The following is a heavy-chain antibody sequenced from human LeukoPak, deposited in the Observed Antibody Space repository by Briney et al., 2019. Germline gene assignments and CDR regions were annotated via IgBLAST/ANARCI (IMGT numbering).Heavy chain of an antibody. CDR1: GITVSSNY. Sequence: PGGSLRLSCAASGITVSSNYMSWVRQAPGKGLGWVANIKKDGSEKYYVDSIKGRFTISRDNAKTSLYLQMISLRAEDTAVYYCARHLSGITGYTYGRGIDYWGQGTLVTVSS. CDR2: IKKDGSEK. V-gene: IGHV3-7*01. J-gene: IGHJ4*02. D-gene: IGHD5-18*01. CDR3: ARHLSGITGYTYGRGIDY.